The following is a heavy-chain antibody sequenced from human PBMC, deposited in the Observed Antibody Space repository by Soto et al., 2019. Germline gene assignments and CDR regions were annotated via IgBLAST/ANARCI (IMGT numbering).Heavy chain of an antibody. CDR2: ISPYNDNT. Sequence: QVALAQSGAEVKKPGASVKVSCKASGYTFTSYGISWVRQAPGQGLEWMGWISPYNDNTDYAQKLQGRVTMTTDTSTTTAYMELRSLRSDDTAVYYLARVFGYSSGWDYWGQGTLVTVSS. D-gene: IGHD6-19*01. CDR1: GYTFTSYG. CDR3: ARVFGYSSGWDY. J-gene: IGHJ4*02. V-gene: IGHV1-18*01.